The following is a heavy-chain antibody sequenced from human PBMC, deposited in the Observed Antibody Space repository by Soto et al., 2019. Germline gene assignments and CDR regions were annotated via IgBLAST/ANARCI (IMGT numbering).Heavy chain of an antibody. CDR2: IYYSGST. CDR1: GGSISSYY. J-gene: IGHJ2*01. CDR3: ARVGSSSVRYFDL. Sequence: PSEILSLTCTVSGGSISSYYWSWIRQPPGKGLEWIGYIYYSGSTNYNPSLKSRVTISVDTSKNQFSLKLSSVTAADTAVYYCARVGSSSVRYFDLWGRGTLVPVSS. D-gene: IGHD6-6*01. V-gene: IGHV4-59*01.